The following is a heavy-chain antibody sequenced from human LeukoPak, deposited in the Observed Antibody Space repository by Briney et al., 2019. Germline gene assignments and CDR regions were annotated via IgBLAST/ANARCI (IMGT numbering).Heavy chain of an antibody. CDR2: ISSSGSTI. D-gene: IGHD1-1*01. CDR1: GFTFSSYE. V-gene: IGHV3-48*03. J-gene: IGHJ2*01. CDR3: RRAARWQFDL. Sequence: GGSLRLSCAASGFTFSSYEMNWVRQAPGKGLEWVSYISSSGSTIYYADSVKGRFTISRDNAKNSLYLQMSSLRAEDTALYCTRRAARWQFDLWGRGTLLTVSS.